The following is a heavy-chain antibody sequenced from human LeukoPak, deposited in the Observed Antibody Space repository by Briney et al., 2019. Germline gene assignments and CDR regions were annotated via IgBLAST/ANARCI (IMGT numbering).Heavy chain of an antibody. CDR1: GYTFTSYD. CDR3: ARGPSHPGYRSSTSCGGYYYYYYMDV. D-gene: IGHD2-2*01. J-gene: IGHJ6*03. Sequence: ASVKVSCKASGYTFTSYDINWVRQATGQGLEWMGWMNPNSGNTGYAQKFQGRVTMTRNTSISTAYMELSSLRSEDTAVYYCARGPSHPGYRSSTSCGGYYYYYYMDVWGKGTTVTVSS. CDR2: MNPNSGNT. V-gene: IGHV1-8*01.